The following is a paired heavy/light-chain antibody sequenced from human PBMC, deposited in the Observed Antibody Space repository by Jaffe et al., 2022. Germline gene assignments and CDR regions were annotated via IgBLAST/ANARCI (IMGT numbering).Light chain of an antibody. CDR1: QTISDW. Sequence: DIQMTQSPSTLSASVGDRVTITCRASQTISDWVAWYQQKPGKGPKLLIYKASTLESGVPSRFSGSGSGTEFTLTISSLQPDDSATYYCQQYNGYSTFGGGTKVEIK. J-gene: IGKJ4*01. CDR2: KAS. V-gene: IGKV1-5*03. CDR3: QQYNGYST.
Heavy chain of an antibody. D-gene: IGHD1-1*01. V-gene: IGHV2-5*02. CDR3: AHRVHYNGNWNGGAFDI. CDR1: GFSLTTSQVG. J-gene: IGHJ3*02. CDR2: IYWDNDK. Sequence: QITLKESGPTLVTPTQTLTLTCTFSGFSLTTSQVGVGWIRQPPGKALEWLALIYWDNDKRYSPSLNSRLTITKDTSKNQVVLTMTNMDPVDTATYYCAHRVHYNGNWNGGAFDIWGQGTTVTVSS.